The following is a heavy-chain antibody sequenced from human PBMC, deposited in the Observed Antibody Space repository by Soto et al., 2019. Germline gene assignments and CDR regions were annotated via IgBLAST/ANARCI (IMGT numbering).Heavy chain of an antibody. CDR2: IYYSGST. D-gene: IGHD3-22*01. V-gene: IGHV4-59*08. J-gene: IGHJ4*02. CDR1: GGSISSYY. CDR3: ARSTYYYDSSGYYQVGLDYFDY. Sequence: QVQLQESGPGLVKPSETLSLTCTVSGGSISSYYWSWIRQPPGKGLEWIGYIYYSGSTNYNPSLKSRVTISVDTSKNQLSLKLSSVTAADTAVYYCARSTYYYDSSGYYQVGLDYFDYWGQGTLVTVSS.